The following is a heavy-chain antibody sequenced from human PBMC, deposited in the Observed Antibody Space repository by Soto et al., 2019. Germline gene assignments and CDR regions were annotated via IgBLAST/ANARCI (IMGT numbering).Heavy chain of an antibody. J-gene: IGHJ5*02. CDR3: AREIVTAGGNNYFDP. Sequence: SETLSLTCGVSGGTVASSHWWSWVRQSPGGGLEWIGNVYHTGDTNFSPSLQSRVTISVDKSNNQFSLRLNSLTAADTAVYFCAREIVTAGGNNYFDPWGPGTLVTVSS. CDR2: VYHTGDT. V-gene: IGHV4-4*02. D-gene: IGHD2-21*02. CDR1: GGTVASSHW.